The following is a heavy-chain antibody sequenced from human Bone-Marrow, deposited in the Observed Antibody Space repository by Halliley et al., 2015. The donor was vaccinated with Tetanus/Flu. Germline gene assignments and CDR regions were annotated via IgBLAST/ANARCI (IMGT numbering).Heavy chain of an antibody. CDR2: YSGST. D-gene: IGHD4-17*01. Sequence: YSGSTNHNPSLRSQLSISVDTSKNQFSLKLSSVTAADTAVYYCARDSKTSLGDYPYYYYGLDVWGQGTAVTVSS. CDR3: ARDSKTSLGDYPYYYYGLDV. J-gene: IGHJ6*02. V-gene: IGHV4-30-4*01.